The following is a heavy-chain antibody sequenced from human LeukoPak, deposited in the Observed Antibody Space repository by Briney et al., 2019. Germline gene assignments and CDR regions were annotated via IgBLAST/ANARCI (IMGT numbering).Heavy chain of an antibody. D-gene: IGHD5-18*01. V-gene: IGHV3-21*01. J-gene: IGHJ6*02. Sequence: GGSLRLSCAASGFTFSSYSMSWVRQAPGKGLEWVSSISSSSSYIYYADSVKGRFTISRDNAKNSLYLQMNSLRAEDTAVYYCARDKQAAKYYYGMDVWGQGTTVTVSS. CDR3: ARDKQAAKYYYGMDV. CDR1: GFTFSSYS. CDR2: ISSSSSYI.